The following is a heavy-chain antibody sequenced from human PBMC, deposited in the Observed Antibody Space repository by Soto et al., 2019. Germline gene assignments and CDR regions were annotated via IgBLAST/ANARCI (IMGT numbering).Heavy chain of an antibody. J-gene: IGHJ4*02. V-gene: IGHV3-23*01. CDR2: VSVSGGTT. CDR3: AKGLYYYDSSGYRLFDS. D-gene: IGHD3-22*01. CDR1: GFIFNNYA. Sequence: XGSLRLSCAASGFIFNNYAMSWVRQAPGKGLEWVSTVSVSGGTTYYADSLKGRFTISRGNSKKTVYLQMNRLRADDTAIYYCAKGLYYYDSSGYRLFDSWGQGTLATVSS.